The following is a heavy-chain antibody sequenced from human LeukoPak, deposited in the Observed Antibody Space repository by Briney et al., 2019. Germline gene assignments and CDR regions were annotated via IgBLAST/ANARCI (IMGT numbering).Heavy chain of an antibody. CDR3: ARVAPITFYDKNGFYHQYFDQ. Sequence: PSETLSLTCAVSGYSISSGYYWGWVRQSPEMGLEWIASIYYDGKTYYNPSLKSRVTMSVDKPNNQFSLKLDYVTAADTAVYFCARVAPITFYDKNGFYHQYFDQWSQGSLVTVSS. V-gene: IGHV4-38-2*01. CDR2: IYYDGKT. J-gene: IGHJ4*02. D-gene: IGHD2/OR15-2a*01. CDR1: GYSISSGYY.